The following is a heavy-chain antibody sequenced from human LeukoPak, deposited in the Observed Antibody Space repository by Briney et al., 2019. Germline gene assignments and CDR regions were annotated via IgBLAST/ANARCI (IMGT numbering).Heavy chain of an antibody. CDR1: GFTFSSYS. V-gene: IGHV3-21*01. J-gene: IGHJ4*02. Sequence: GGSLRLSCAASGFTFSSYSMNWVRQAPGKGLEWVSSISSSSSYIYYADSVKGRFTISRDNAKNSLYLQMNSLRAEDTAVYYCARVAIAVAGTGPFDYWGQGTLVTVSS. D-gene: IGHD6-19*01. CDR3: ARVAIAVAGTGPFDY. CDR2: ISSSSSYI.